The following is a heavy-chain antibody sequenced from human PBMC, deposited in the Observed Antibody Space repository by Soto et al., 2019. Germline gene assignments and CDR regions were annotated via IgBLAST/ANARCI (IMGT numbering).Heavy chain of an antibody. Sequence: QVQLVQSGAEVKKPGASVKVSCKASGYTFTSYDINWVRQATGQGIEWMGWMNPNSGNTGYAQKFQGRVTMTRNTSTSTAYMELSSLRSEDTAVYYRASEIAVACTREGCDIWGQGTMVTVSS. J-gene: IGHJ3*02. V-gene: IGHV1-8*01. CDR2: MNPNSGNT. CDR3: ASEIAVACTREGCDI. D-gene: IGHD6-19*01. CDR1: GYTFTSYD.